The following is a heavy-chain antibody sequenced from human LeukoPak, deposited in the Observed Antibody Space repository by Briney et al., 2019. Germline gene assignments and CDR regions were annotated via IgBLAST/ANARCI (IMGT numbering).Heavy chain of an antibody. V-gene: IGHV1-46*01. D-gene: IGHD3-22*01. Sequence: ASVKVSCKASGYTFTSYYMHWVRQAPGQGLEWMGIINPSGGSTSYAQKFQGRVTMTRGTSISTAYMELSRLRSDDTAVYYCARGDYYDSSGHGLNWFDPWGQGTLVTVSS. CDR3: ARGDYYDSSGHGLNWFDP. J-gene: IGHJ5*02. CDR2: INPSGGST. CDR1: GYTFTSYY.